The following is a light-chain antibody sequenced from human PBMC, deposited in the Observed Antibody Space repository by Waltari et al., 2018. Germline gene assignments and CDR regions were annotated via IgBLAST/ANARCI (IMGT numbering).Light chain of an antibody. J-gene: IGKJ2*01. CDR1: QSVGTH. CDR2: DAS. CDR3: QQRSSWTPHT. V-gene: IGKV3-11*01. Sequence: EIVLTQSPATLSLSPGETATFSCRASQSVGTHLAWYQQKPGQAPRLLIYDASNRATGIPDRFRGSGSGTDFTLTISSLETEDFAIYYCQQRSSWTPHTFGQGARLEIK.